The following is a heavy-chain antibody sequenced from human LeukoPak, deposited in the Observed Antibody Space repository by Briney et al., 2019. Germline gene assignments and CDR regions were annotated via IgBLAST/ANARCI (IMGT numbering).Heavy chain of an antibody. D-gene: IGHD1-7*01. CDR2: INPNSGGT. V-gene: IGHV1-2*02. J-gene: IGHJ4*02. CDR3: ARALTRRITGTTIGY. Sequence: GASVKVSCKASGYTFTGYYMHWVRQAPGQGLEWMGWINPNSGGTNYAQKFQGRVTMTRDTSISTAYMELSRLRSDDTAVYYCARALTRRITGTTIGYWGQVILVTVSS. CDR1: GYTFTGYY.